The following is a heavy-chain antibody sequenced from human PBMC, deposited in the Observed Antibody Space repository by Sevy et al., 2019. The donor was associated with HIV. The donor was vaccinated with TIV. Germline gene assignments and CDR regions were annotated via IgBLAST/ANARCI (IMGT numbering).Heavy chain of an antibody. D-gene: IGHD6-19*01. Sequence: GGSLRLSCAASEFTFSGYWMSWVRQAPGKGLEWVANIKQDGSEKYYVDSVKGRFTISRDNAKNSLYLQMNSLRAEDTAVYYCARDRSGYTSGCSFDYWGQGTLVTVSS. CDR2: IKQDGSEK. CDR1: EFTFSGYW. CDR3: ARDRSGYTSGCSFDY. V-gene: IGHV3-7*01. J-gene: IGHJ4*02.